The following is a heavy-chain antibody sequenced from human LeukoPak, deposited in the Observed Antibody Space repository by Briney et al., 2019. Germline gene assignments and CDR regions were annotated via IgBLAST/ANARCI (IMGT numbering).Heavy chain of an antibody. V-gene: IGHV4-59*01. Sequence: SETLSVTCTVSGGSLSRFYWSWVRPPPGKGREGVWLMSYNGTTNYNRSLKSRVTISVNTSQNQFSIRLSSVTAADTSVYYCARDLSSWPYYFDYWGQGTLVTVSS. D-gene: IGHD6-13*01. CDR1: GGSLSRFY. CDR3: ARDLSSWPYYFDY. CDR2: MSYNGTT. J-gene: IGHJ4*02.